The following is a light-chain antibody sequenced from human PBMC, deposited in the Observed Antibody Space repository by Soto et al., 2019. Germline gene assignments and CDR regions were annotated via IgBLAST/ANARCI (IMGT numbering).Light chain of an antibody. J-gene: IGKJ4*01. CDR3: RPYESYPVT. Sequence: DSQMTQSPATLSASVGDTVTITCRTSQSISSWLAWYQQKPGKAPKILIYKASNLQSGVPSRFSGSGSGTEFTLTISSLQLDDFGTYYCRPYESYPVTFAGGTKVDIK. CDR2: KAS. CDR1: QSISSW. V-gene: IGKV1-5*03.